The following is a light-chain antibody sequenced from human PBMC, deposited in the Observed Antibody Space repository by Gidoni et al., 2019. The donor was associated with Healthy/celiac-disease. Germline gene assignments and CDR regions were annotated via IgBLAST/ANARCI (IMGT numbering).Light chain of an antibody. V-gene: IGKV1-33*01. CDR1: QDISNY. J-gene: IGKJ4*01. Sequence: DIQMTQSPSSLSASVGDRVTITCQASQDISNYLNWYQQKSGKAPKLLIYDASNLETGVPSRFSGSGSGTDFTFTISSLQPEDIATYYCQQYDNLPFFXGXTKVEIK. CDR3: QQYDNLPF. CDR2: DAS.